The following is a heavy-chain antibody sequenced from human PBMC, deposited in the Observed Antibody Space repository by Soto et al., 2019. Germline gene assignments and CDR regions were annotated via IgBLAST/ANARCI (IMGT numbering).Heavy chain of an antibody. Sequence: EVQLVESGGGLVKPGGSLRLSCAASGFTFSNAWMSWVRQAPGKGLEWVGRIKSKTDGGTTDYAAPVKGRFPISRDDSKNTLYLQMNSLKTEDTAVYYCTTGTDTAMVAMVYYMDVWGKGTTVTVSS. D-gene: IGHD5-18*01. V-gene: IGHV3-15*01. CDR3: TTGTDTAMVAMVYYMDV. CDR1: GFTFSNAW. CDR2: IKSKTDGGTT. J-gene: IGHJ6*03.